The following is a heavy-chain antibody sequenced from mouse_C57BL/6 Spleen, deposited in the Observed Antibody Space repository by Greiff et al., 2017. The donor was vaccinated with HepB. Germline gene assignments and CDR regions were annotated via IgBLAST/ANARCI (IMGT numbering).Heavy chain of an antibody. J-gene: IGHJ1*03. CDR3: ARDYDYDWGYFDV. Sequence: VQLQQPGAELVRPGSSVKLSCKASGYTFTSYWMHWVKQRPIQGLEWIGNIDPSDSETHYNQKFKDKATLTVDKSSSTAYMQLSSLTSEDSAVYYCARDYDYDWGYFDVWGTGTTVTVSS. V-gene: IGHV1-52*01. CDR2: IDPSDSET. CDR1: GYTFTSYW. D-gene: IGHD2-4*01.